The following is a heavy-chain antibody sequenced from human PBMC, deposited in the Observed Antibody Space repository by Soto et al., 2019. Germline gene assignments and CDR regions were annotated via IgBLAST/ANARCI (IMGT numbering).Heavy chain of an antibody. V-gene: IGHV3-73*01. CDR1: GFTFSGSA. CDR3: TRGLRFGGYSYGLTSYGMDV. D-gene: IGHD5-18*01. Sequence: EVQLVESGGGLVQPGGSLKLSCAASGFTFSGSAMHWVRQASGKGLEWVGRIRSKANSYATAYAASVKGRFTISRDDSKNTAYLQMNSLKTEDTAVYYCTRGLRFGGYSYGLTSYGMDVWGQGTTVTVSS. J-gene: IGHJ6*02. CDR2: IRSKANSYAT.